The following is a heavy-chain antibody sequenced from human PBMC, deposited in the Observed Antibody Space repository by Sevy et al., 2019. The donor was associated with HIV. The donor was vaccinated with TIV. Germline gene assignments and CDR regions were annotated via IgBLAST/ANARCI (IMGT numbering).Heavy chain of an antibody. Sequence: GESLKISCAASGFAFRGSAMHWVRQASGKGLEWIGRIRSKGNSFATDYVPSVKGRFTISRDDSKKTAYLQMSSLKIDDTAVYYCAGQVGDTVMAIFDYWGQGTLVTVSS. CDR2: IRSKGNSFAT. J-gene: IGHJ4*02. D-gene: IGHD1-26*01. V-gene: IGHV3-73*01. CDR1: GFAFRGSA. CDR3: AGQVGDTVMAIFDY.